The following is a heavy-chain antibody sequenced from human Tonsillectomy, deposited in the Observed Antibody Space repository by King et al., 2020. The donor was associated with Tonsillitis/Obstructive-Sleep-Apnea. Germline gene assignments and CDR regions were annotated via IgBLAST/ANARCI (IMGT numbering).Heavy chain of an antibody. Sequence: VQLQESGPGLVKPSQTLSLTCSVSGDSISSGGYYWTWIRQHPGKGLEWIGYIYYSGTAYYNPSLKSRVIISVDTSKNQFSLRLNSVTAADTAVYYCVRAARRIQLDSHTPYDHWGDGILVTVSS. CDR2: IYYSGTA. D-gene: IGHD5-18*01. CDR1: GDSISSGGYY. CDR3: VRAARRIQLDSHTPYDH. J-gene: IGHJ5*02. V-gene: IGHV4-31*03.